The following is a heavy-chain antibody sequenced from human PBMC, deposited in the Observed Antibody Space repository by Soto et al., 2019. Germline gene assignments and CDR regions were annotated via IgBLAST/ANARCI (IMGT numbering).Heavy chain of an antibody. CDR1: GGSLSSYY. J-gene: IGHJ5*02. V-gene: IGHV4-59*01. D-gene: IGHD6-25*01. CDR2: VYFSGNT. CDR3: GSVRPSGYVLS. Sequence: SETLSLTCTVSGGSLSSYYWTLIRQSPGKGLEWIGYVYFSGNTNYNPSLKSRVTISIDTSKNQFSLRLASVTAADTAFYYCGSVRPSGYVLSWGQGTLVTVSS.